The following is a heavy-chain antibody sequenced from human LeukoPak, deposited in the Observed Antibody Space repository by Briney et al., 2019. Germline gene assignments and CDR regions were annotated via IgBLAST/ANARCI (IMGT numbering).Heavy chain of an antibody. CDR1: GYTFTSYG. D-gene: IGHD5-24*01. V-gene: IGHV1-18*01. Sequence: ASVKVSCKASGYTFTSYGISWVRQAPGQGLEWMGWISAYNGNTNYAQKLQGRVTMTTDTSTSTAYMELRSLRSDDTAVYYCARPTPGGYNSPLRYWGQGTLVTVSS. J-gene: IGHJ4*02. CDR2: ISAYNGNT. CDR3: ARPTPGGYNSPLRY.